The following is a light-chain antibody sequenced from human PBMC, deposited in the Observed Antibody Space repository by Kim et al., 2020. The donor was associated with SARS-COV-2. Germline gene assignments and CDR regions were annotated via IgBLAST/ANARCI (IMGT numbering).Light chain of an antibody. CDR2: QDS. J-gene: IGLJ3*02. V-gene: IGLV3-1*01. Sequence: SYELTQPPSVSVSQGQTASITCSGDKLGDEYACWYQQKPGQSPVLVIYQDSKRPSGIPERFSGSNSGNTATLTISGTQAMDEADYYCQAWDSSTAWVFGGGTQLTVL. CDR3: QAWDSSTAWV. CDR1: KLGDEY.